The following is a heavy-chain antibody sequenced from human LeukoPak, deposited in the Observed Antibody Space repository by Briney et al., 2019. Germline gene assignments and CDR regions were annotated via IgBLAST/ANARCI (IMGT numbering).Heavy chain of an antibody. CDR2: ISSGGSST. D-gene: IGHD7-27*01. CDR1: GFTFSSYW. Sequence: GGSLRLSCAASGFTFSSYWVQWVRQAPGKGLVWVSHISSGGSSTSYADSVKGRFTISRDNAKNTLYLQMNSLRAEDTAVYYCASDNWGSLDYWGQGTLVTVSS. V-gene: IGHV3-74*01. J-gene: IGHJ4*02. CDR3: ASDNWGSLDY.